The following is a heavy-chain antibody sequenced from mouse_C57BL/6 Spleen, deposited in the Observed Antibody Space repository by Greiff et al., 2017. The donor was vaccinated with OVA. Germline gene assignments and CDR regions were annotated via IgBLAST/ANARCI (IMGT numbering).Heavy chain of an antibody. D-gene: IGHD3-2*02. CDR2: IYPGDGDT. CDR1: GYAFSSSW. V-gene: IGHV1-82*01. CDR3: ASETAQATLYAMDY. Sequence: QVQLQQSGPELVKPGASVKISCKASGYAFSSSWMNWVKQRPGKGLEWIGRIYPGDGDTNYNAKFKGKATLTADKSSSTAYMQLSSLTSEDSAVYFCASETAQATLYAMDYWGQGTSVTVSS. J-gene: IGHJ4*01.